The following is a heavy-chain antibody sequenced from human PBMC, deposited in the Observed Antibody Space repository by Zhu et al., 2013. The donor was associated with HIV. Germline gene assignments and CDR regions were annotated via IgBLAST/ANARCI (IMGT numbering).Heavy chain of an antibody. CDR3: ARGYYYDSSGYLDP. V-gene: IGHV1-69*02. J-gene: IGHJ5*02. CDR1: GGTFSSYT. CDR2: IIPILGIA. D-gene: IGHD3-22*01. Sequence: QVQLVQSGAEVKKPGSSVKVSCKASGGTFSSYTISWVRQAPGQGLEWMGRIIPILGIANYAQKFQGRVTITADKSTSTAYMELSSLRSEDTAVYYCARGYYYDSSGYLDPWGQGTLVTVSS.